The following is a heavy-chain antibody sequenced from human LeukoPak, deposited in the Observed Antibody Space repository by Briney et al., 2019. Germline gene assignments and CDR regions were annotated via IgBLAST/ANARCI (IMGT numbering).Heavy chain of an antibody. Sequence: PSETLSLTCAVSGGSISSSNWWSWVRQPPGKRLEWIGEIYHSGSTNYNPSLKSRVTISVDKSKNQFSLKLSSVTAADTAVYYCARAFWGSSELFDYWGQGTLVTVSS. CDR3: ARAFWGSSELFDY. CDR1: GGSISSSNW. J-gene: IGHJ4*02. V-gene: IGHV4-4*02. CDR2: IYHSGST. D-gene: IGHD3-16*01.